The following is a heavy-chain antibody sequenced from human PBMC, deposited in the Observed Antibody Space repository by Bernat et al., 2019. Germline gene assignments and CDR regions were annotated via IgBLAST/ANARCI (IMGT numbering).Heavy chain of an antibody. CDR3: ASVIGRVLEWLRSYGMDV. D-gene: IGHD3-3*01. CDR1: GYTFTSYG. CDR2: ISAYNGNT. Sequence: QVQLVQSGAEVKKPGASVKVSCKASGYTFTSYGISWVRQAPGQGLEWMGWISAYNGNTNYAQKLQGRVTMTTGTSTSTAYMELRSLRSDDTAVYYCASVIGRVLEWLRSYGMDVWGRGTTVTVSS. V-gene: IGHV1-18*01. J-gene: IGHJ6*02.